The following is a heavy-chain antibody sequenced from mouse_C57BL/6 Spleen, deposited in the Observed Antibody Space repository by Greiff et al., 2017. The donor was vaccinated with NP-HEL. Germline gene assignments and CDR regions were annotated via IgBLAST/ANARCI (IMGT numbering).Heavy chain of an antibody. CDR2: IYPGDGDT. CDR1: GYAFSSYW. Sequence: QVQLQQSGAELVKPGASVKISCKASGYAFSSYWMNWVKQRPGKGLEWIGQIYPGDGDTNYNGKFKGKATLTADKSSSTAYMQLSSLTSEDSAVYFCARIGGNYAYFDYWGQGTTLTVSS. V-gene: IGHV1-80*01. J-gene: IGHJ2*01. CDR3: ARIGGNYAYFDY. D-gene: IGHD2-1*01.